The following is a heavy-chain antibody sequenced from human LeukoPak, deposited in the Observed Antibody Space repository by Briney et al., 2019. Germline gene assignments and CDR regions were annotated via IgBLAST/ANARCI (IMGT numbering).Heavy chain of an antibody. CDR1: GFTFSSYS. CDR3: ARAGGWFGDYAFDI. CDR2: ISSSSSCI. V-gene: IGHV3-21*01. J-gene: IGHJ3*02. D-gene: IGHD3-10*01. Sequence: GGSLRLSCAASGFTFSSYSMNWVRQAPGKGLEWVSSISSSSSCIYYADSVKGRFTISRDNAKNSLYLQMNSLRAEDTAVYYCARAGGWFGDYAFDIWGQGTMVTVSS.